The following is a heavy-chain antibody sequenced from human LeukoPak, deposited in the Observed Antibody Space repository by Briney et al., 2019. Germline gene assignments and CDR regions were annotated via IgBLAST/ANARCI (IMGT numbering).Heavy chain of an antibody. V-gene: IGHV3-48*03. CDR3: SLLAVASDFDY. D-gene: IGHD6-19*01. J-gene: IGHJ4*02. CDR2: IGSSGTTR. CDR1: GFPFSIYE. Sequence: GGSLRLSCAVSGFPFSIYEMNWVRQAPGKGLEWVSNIGSSGTTRYYADSVKGRFSISRDNAKNSLYLQMNSLRVEDTGVYYCSLLAVASDFDYWGQGALVTVSS.